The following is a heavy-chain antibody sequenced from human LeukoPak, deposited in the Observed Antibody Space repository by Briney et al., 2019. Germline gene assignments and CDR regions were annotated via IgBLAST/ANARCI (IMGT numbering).Heavy chain of an antibody. CDR1: GGTFSSYA. Sequence: SVTVSCKASGGTFSSYAISWVRQAPGQGLEWMGGIIPIFGTANYAQKFQGRVTITADESTSTAYMELSSLRSEDTAVYYCARDRGTGTTGVYYYYMDVWGKGTTVTVSS. CDR2: IIPIFGTA. J-gene: IGHJ6*03. V-gene: IGHV1-69*13. D-gene: IGHD1/OR15-1a*01. CDR3: ARDRGTGTTGVYYYYMDV.